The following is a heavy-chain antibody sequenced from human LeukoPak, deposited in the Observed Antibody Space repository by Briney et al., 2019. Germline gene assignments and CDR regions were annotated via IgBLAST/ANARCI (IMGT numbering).Heavy chain of an antibody. D-gene: IGHD3-22*01. CDR2: IYSGGST. J-gene: IGHJ4*02. Sequence: PGGSLRLSCAASGFTVSSNYMSWVRQAPGKGLEWVSVIYSGGSTYYADSVKGRFTISRDNSKNTLYLQMNSLRAEDTAVYYCARDYYDSSGYGLGFDYWGQGTLVTVSP. CDR1: GFTVSSNY. CDR3: ARDYYDSSGYGLGFDY. V-gene: IGHV3-53*01.